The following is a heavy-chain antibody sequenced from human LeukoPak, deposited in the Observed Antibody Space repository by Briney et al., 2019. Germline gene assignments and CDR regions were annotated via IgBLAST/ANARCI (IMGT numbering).Heavy chain of an antibody. CDR3: ARKSGYSSGWYGNWFDP. V-gene: IGHV3-23*01. Sequence: GGTLRLSCAASGFTFSSYGMSWVRQAPGKGLEWVSAISGSGGSTYYADSVKGRFTISRDNAKNSLYLQMNSLRAEDTAVYYCARKSGYSSGWYGNWFDPWGQGTLVTVSS. J-gene: IGHJ5*02. D-gene: IGHD6-19*01. CDR2: ISGSGGST. CDR1: GFTFSSYG.